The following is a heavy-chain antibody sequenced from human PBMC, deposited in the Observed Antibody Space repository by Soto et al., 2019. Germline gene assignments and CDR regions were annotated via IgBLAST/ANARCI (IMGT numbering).Heavy chain of an antibody. D-gene: IGHD2-21*02. Sequence: QVRLQESGPGLVKPSETLSLTCTVSGGSISSYYWSWIRQPPGKGLEWIGYMYNTGSTIYNPSLKRRVTISVDTSKNQFSLKLNSVNAADTAVYYCARDLWGYCGADCYPLDVWGQGTMVTVSS. J-gene: IGHJ6*02. CDR1: GGSISSYY. V-gene: IGHV4-59*01. CDR2: MYNTGST. CDR3: ARDLWGYCGADCYPLDV.